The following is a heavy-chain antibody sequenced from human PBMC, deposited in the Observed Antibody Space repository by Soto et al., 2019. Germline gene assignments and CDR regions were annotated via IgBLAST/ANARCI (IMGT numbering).Heavy chain of an antibody. J-gene: IGHJ1*01. CDR1: GFTFNSYS. Sequence: GGSLRLSCAASGFTFNSYSMNWVRQAPGKGLEWISYISSSSSTIHYIDSVKGRFTISRDNAKNSLYLQMNSLRAEDTAVYYCARDLGSSWYPEYFQHWGQGTLVTVSS. V-gene: IGHV3-48*01. CDR3: ARDLGSSWYPEYFQH. D-gene: IGHD6-13*01. CDR2: ISSSSSTI.